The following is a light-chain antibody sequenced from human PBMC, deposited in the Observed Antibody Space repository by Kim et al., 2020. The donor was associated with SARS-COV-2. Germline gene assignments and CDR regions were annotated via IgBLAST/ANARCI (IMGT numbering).Light chain of an antibody. CDR1: KLGDKY. V-gene: IGLV3-1*01. J-gene: IGLJ2*01. CDR3: QAWDSSTASV. Sequence: VSPGQTASITCSGDKLGDKYACWYQQKPGQSPVLVIYQDSKRPSGIPERFSGSNSWNTATLTISGTQAMDEADYYCQAWDSSTASVFGGGTQLTVL. CDR2: QDS.